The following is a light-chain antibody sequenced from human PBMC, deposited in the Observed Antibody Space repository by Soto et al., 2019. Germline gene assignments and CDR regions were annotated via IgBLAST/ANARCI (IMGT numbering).Light chain of an antibody. J-gene: IGLJ1*01. CDR2: EVS. Sequence: QSALTQPASVSGSPGQSITISCTGSNSDIGTYNYVSWYQQHPGKAPKLVISEVSNRPSGISDRFSGSKSGNAASLTISGLHAEDEATYYCSSYTSTSTLYVFGPGTKLTVL. CDR3: SSYTSTSTLYV. V-gene: IGLV2-14*01. CDR1: NSDIGTYNY.